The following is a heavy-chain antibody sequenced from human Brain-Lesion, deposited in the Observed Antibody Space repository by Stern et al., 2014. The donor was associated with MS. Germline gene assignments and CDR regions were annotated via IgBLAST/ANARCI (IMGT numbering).Heavy chain of an antibody. D-gene: IGHD1-26*01. CDR2: IYYSGFN. J-gene: IGHJ4*02. Sequence: VQLVESGPGLVKPSETLSLTCTVSGGSISSSTYYLAWIRQPPGKGLEWIGNIYYSGFNYYHPSLKSRFPISVDISKNQFSLKRSSVTAADTAIYYCARHDSVPRPSQLYSARDRGPGYFDYWGQGTLVTVSS. CDR1: GGSISSSTYY. CDR3: ARHDSVPRPSQLYSARDRGPGYFDY. V-gene: IGHV4-39*01.